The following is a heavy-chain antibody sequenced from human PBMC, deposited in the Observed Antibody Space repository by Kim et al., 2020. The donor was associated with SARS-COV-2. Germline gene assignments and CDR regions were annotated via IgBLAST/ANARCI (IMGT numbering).Heavy chain of an antibody. D-gene: IGHD3-10*01. J-gene: IGHJ4*02. CDR3: ARIPTYYYGSGSYGDWYYFDY. CDR2: INPSGGST. V-gene: IGHV1-46*01. CDR1: GYTFTSYY. Sequence: ASVKVSCKASGYTFTSYYMHWVRQAPGQGLEWMGIINPSGGSTSYAQKFQGRVTMTRDTSTSTVYMELSSLRSEDTAVYYCARIPTYYYGSGSYGDWYYFDYWGQGTLVTVSS.